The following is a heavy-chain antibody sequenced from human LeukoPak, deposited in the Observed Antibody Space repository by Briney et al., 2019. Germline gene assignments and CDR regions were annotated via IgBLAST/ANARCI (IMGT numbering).Heavy chain of an antibody. CDR1: GLTFSSYG. J-gene: IGHJ4*02. CDR2: ISYDGSNK. V-gene: IGHV3-30*18. Sequence: PGGSLRLSCAASGLTFSSYGMHWVRQAPGKGLEWVAVISYDGSNKYYADSVKGRFTISRDNSKNTLYLQMNSLRAEDTAVYYCAKDAIPLRYFDWFFDYWGQGTLVTVSS. CDR3: AKDAIPLRYFDWFFDY. D-gene: IGHD3-9*01.